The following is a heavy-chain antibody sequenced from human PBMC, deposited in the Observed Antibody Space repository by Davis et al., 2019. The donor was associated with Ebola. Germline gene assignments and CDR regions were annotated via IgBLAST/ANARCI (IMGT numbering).Heavy chain of an antibody. Sequence: MPSETLTLTCAASGGSISDTWCSSVCQLPGTWLERTGDTSRIGSTNYTPSLKSRLIISMDWSKYQIFLMLTSVTAADTAVYYCARPPMGVYGFDVWGQGTTVTVSS. D-gene: IGHD1-26*01. CDR3: ARPPMGVYGFDV. CDR2: TSRIGST. CDR1: GGSISDTW. J-gene: IGHJ6*02. V-gene: IGHV4-4*02.